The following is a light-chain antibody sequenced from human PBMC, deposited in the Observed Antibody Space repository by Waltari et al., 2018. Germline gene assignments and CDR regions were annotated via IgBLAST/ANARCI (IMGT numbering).Light chain of an antibody. CDR3: QQYGTPLGNS. CDR1: QSVTSDY. Sequence: TQPPVTLSFSPGERATLPGRASQSVTSDYLAWYRQKPGQAPRLLIYDASTRATGIPDRFSGSGSGTDFSLTISRLEPEDSAVYYCQQYGTPLGNSFGQGTTLEIK. CDR2: DAS. V-gene: IGKV3-20*01. J-gene: IGKJ2*03.